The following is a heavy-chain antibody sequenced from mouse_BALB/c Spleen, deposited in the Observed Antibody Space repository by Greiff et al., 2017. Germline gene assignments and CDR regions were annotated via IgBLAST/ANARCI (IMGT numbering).Heavy chain of an antibody. J-gene: IGHJ4*01. CDR3: ATQYGNYLYYYAMDY. CDR1: GFTFSSYA. CDR2: ISSGGST. D-gene: IGHD2-1*01. V-gene: IGHV5-6-5*01. Sequence: EVHLVESGGGLVKPGGSLKLSCAASGFTFSSYAMSWVRQTPEKRLEWVASISSGGSTYYPDSVKGRFTISRDNARNILYLQMSSLRSEDTAMYYCATQYGNYLYYYAMDYWGQGTSVTVSS.